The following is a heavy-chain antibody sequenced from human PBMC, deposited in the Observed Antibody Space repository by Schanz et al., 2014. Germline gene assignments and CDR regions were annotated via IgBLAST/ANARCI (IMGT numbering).Heavy chain of an antibody. CDR3: ARRKHAFDI. J-gene: IGHJ3*02. CDR1: GFTFSSYW. V-gene: IGHV3-66*01. CDR2: IYTSGST. Sequence: EVQLVESGGGLVQPGGSLRLSCAASGFTFSSYWMHWVRQAPGKGLVWVSVIYTSGSTYYADSVRGRFTFSRDNSKNTLYLQMNSLRAEDTAVYYCARRKHAFDIWGQGTMVTVSS.